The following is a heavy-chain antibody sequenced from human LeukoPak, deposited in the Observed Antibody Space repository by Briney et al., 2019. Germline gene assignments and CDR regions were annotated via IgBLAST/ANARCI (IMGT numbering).Heavy chain of an antibody. V-gene: IGHV4-31*03. CDR1: GGSISSGGYY. CDR2: IYYSGST. D-gene: IGHD2/OR15-2a*01. Sequence: SETLSLTCTVSGGSISSGGYYWSWIRQHPGKGLEWIGYIYYSGSTYYNPSLKSRVTISVDTSKNQFSLKLSSVTAADTSVYYCARGLGGQLSRFPYADDVPPTGLDVWGQGTTVTVSS. J-gene: IGHJ6*02. CDR3: ARGLGGQLSRFPYADDVPPTGLDV.